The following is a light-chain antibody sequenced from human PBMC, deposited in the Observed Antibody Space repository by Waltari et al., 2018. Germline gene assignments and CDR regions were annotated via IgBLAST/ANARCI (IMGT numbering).Light chain of an antibody. CDR1: QSLLYTSNNKNY. J-gene: IGKJ4*01. V-gene: IGKV4-1*01. Sequence: DIVMTQSPDSMAVSLGERATIHCTSSQSLLYTSNNKNYLTWYQQKPGQPPKLLIHWSSTRESGVPDRISGSGSGTDFTLTIDSLQAEDVAVYYCQQHYSHPLTFGGGTKVEI. CDR3: QQHYSHPLT. CDR2: WSS.